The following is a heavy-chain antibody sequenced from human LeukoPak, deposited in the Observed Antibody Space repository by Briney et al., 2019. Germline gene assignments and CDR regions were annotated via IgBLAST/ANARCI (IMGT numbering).Heavy chain of an antibody. J-gene: IGHJ3*01. CDR3: ARRWVYDKRAFDA. D-gene: IGHD3-16*01. Sequence: SETLSLTCTVSGGSISSYYWSWIRQPPGKGLEWIGYIYYSGSTNYNPSLKSRVTISVDTSKNQFSLNLSSVTAVDTAVYYCARRWVYDKRAFDAWGQGTMVTVSS. CDR2: IYYSGST. V-gene: IGHV4-59*08. CDR1: GGSISSYY.